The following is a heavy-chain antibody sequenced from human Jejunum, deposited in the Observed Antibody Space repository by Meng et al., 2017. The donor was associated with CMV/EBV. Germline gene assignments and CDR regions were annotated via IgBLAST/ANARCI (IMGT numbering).Heavy chain of an antibody. V-gene: IGHV4-34*01. CDR1: LRDYY. D-gene: IGHD3-9*01. J-gene: IGHJ4*02. Sequence: LRDYYRNWISQPPGKGLEWIGEINHSGNNNYNPSLKRRVTISVDTYKNQFPLKLSSVTAADTAMYYCARVKPIEQSYFFRTGRLFDYWGQGTLVTVSS. CDR3: ARVKPIEQSYFFRTGRLFDY. CDR2: INHSGNN.